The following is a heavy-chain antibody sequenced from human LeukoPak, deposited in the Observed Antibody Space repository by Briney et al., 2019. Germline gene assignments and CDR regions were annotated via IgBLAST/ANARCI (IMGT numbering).Heavy chain of an antibody. J-gene: IGHJ6*03. CDR2: IWYDGSNK. CDR1: EFTFSSYG. D-gene: IGHD6-13*01. CDR3: TSIGAAADYYYYYYYMDV. V-gene: IGHV3-33*01. Sequence: PGRSLRLSCAASEFTFSSYGMHWVRQAPGKGLEWVAVIWYDGSNKYYADSVKGRFTISRDNSKNTLYLQMNSLRAEDTAVYYCTSIGAAADYYYYYYYMDVWGKGTTVTVSS.